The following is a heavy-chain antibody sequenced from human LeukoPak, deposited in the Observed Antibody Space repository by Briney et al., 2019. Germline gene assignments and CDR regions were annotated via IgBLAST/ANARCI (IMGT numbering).Heavy chain of an antibody. D-gene: IGHD1-26*01. CDR3: ARLFNAGLGAPLDY. V-gene: IGHV3-20*04. CDR1: GFIFNEYG. J-gene: IGHJ4*02. CDR2: INGNGGRT. Sequence: GGSLRLSCVASGFIFNEYGMTWVRQIPGKGLEWVCGINGNGGRTGYADSVKGRFTISRDNAKNSLYLEMGSLRAEDTALYFCARLFNAGLGAPLDYGGQGTLVTVSS.